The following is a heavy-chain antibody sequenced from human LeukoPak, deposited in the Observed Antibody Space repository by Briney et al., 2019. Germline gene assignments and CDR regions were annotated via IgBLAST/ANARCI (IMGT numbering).Heavy chain of an antibody. CDR3: ARPGIAAAGTWRGFDY. CDR1: GYTFTSYG. CDR2: ISAYNGNT. D-gene: IGHD6-13*01. J-gene: IGHJ4*02. Sequence: GASVKVSCKASGYTFTSYGISWVRQAPGQGLEWMGWISAYNGNTNYAQKLQGRVTMTRDTSISTAYMELSRLRSDDTAVYYCARPGIAAAGTWRGFDYWGQGTLVTVSA. V-gene: IGHV1-18*01.